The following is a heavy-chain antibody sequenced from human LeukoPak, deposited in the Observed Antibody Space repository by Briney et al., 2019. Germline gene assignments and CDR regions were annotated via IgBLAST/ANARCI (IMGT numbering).Heavy chain of an antibody. Sequence: GGSLRLSCAASGFTFSNYNMNWVRQAPGKGLEWVSTISSSRSSYIYYADSVKGRFTISRDNAKNSLYLQMNSLRAGDTAVYYCARDPPSFQYWGQGTLVTVSA. CDR2: ISSSRSSYI. J-gene: IGHJ1*01. V-gene: IGHV3-21*01. CDR3: ARDPPSFQY. CDR1: GFTFSNYN.